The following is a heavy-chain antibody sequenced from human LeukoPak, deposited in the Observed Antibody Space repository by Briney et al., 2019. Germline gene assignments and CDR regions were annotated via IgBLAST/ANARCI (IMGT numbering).Heavy chain of an antibody. CDR1: GFTFSSYS. J-gene: IGHJ4*02. D-gene: IGHD6-19*01. V-gene: IGHV3-48*01. CDR3: AREQQWLAGDYFDY. Sequence: GGSLRLSCAASGFTFSSYSMNWVRQAPGKGLEWVSYISSSSSTIYYADSVKGRFTISRDNAKNSLYLQMNSLRAEDTAVYYCAREQQWLAGDYFDYWGQGTLVTVSS. CDR2: ISSSSSTI.